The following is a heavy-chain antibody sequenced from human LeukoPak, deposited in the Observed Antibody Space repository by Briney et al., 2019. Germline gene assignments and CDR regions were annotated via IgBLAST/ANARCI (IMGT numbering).Heavy chain of an antibody. CDR3: ARFLYSGYDYFDY. CDR2: IKQDGSEK. J-gene: IGHJ4*02. Sequence: GGSLRLSCAASGFTFSSYWMSWVRQAPGKGLEGVANIKQDGSEKYYVDSVKGRFTISRDNAKNSLYLQMNSLRAEDTAVYYCARFLYSGYDYFDYWGQGTLVTVSS. CDR1: GFTFSSYW. D-gene: IGHD5-12*01. V-gene: IGHV3-7*01.